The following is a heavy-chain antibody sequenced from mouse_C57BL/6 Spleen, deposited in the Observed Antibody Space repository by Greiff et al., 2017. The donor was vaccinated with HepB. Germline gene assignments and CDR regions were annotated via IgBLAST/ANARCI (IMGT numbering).Heavy chain of an antibody. J-gene: IGHJ3*01. CDR1: GYTFTDYY. CDR2: IGPGSGST. D-gene: IGHD2-4*01. V-gene: IGHV1-77*01. CDR3: EISGSYDYCWFAY. Sequence: VQLQQSGAELVKPGASVKISCKASGYTFTDYYINWVKQRPGQGLEWIGKIGPGSGSTYYNEKFKGKATLTADKSYSTAYMQLSSLTSEDSAVSFCEISGSYDYCWFAYWGQGTLVTVSA.